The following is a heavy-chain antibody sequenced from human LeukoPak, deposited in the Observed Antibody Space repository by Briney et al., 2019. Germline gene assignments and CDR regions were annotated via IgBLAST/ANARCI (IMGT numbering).Heavy chain of an antibody. D-gene: IGHD6-19*01. Sequence: GGSLRLSCAASGFTFDDYAIHWVRQAPGKGLEWVSLVSGDGSSTYYAESVKGRFTISRDNSKNSLYLQMNSLRTEDTALYYCAKDQRPYTSGCYYFDDWGQGTLVTVSS. CDR3: AKDQRPYTSGCYYFDD. CDR2: VSGDGSST. CDR1: GFTFDDYA. V-gene: IGHV3-43*02. J-gene: IGHJ4*02.